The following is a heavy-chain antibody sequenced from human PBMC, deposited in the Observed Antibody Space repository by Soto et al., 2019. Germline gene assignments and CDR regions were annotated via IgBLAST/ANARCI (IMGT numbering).Heavy chain of an antibody. Sequence: QVQLVESGGGSVNPGVSLRLSCAASGLTFSDYYMSWIRQAPGKGLEWVSYITSSGSYTKYADPVQGRFTISRDNANNSLYVQMTSLSAEDTAVYDCARELDGLYVWGQGTTVTVCS. CDR3: ARELDGLYV. CDR1: GLTFSDYY. D-gene: IGHD4-17*01. CDR2: ITSSGSYT. J-gene: IGHJ6*02. V-gene: IGHV3-11*05.